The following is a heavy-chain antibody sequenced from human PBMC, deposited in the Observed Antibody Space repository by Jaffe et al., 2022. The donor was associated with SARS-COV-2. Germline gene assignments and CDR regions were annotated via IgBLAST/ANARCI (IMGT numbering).Heavy chain of an antibody. Sequence: QVRLVQSGAEVKKPGSSVKVSCRASGGTFNRFAVSWVRQAPGQGLEWMAGIIPLLGTRNFAQKFQGRVTITADESMTTVYMELSSLRSDDTAVYYCARAPLLWTFYDYWGQGTLVAVS. CDR3: ARAPLLWTFYDY. J-gene: IGHJ4*02. CDR2: IIPLLGTR. CDR1: GGTFNRFA. V-gene: IGHV1-69*01. D-gene: IGHD4-17*01.